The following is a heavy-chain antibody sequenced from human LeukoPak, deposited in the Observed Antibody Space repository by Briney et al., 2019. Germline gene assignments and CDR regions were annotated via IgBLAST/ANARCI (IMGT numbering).Heavy chain of an antibody. D-gene: IGHD6-13*01. CDR2: IYHSGST. J-gene: IGHJ4*02. V-gene: IGHV4-30-2*01. Sequence: PSQTLSLTCTVSGGSISSGGYYWSWIRQPPGKGLEWIGYIYHSGSTYYNPSLKSRVTISVDRSKNQFSLQLSSVTAADTAVYYCARVYAQYSSSWSPFDYWGQGTLVTVSS. CDR3: ARVYAQYSSSWSPFDY. CDR1: GGSISSGGYY.